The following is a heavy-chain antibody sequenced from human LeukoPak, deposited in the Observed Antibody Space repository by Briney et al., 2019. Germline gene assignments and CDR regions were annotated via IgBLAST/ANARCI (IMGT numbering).Heavy chain of an antibody. CDR2: IYYSGST. CDR3: ASLYYDFWSGTGDAFDI. J-gene: IGHJ3*02. D-gene: IGHD3-3*01. CDR1: GGSISSYY. V-gene: IGHV4-59*01. Sequence: PSETLSLTCTVSGGSISSYYWSWIRQPPGKGLEWIGYIYYSGSTNYNPSLKSRVTISVDTSKNQFSLKLSSVTAADTAVYYCASLYYDFWSGTGDAFDIWGQGTMVTVSS.